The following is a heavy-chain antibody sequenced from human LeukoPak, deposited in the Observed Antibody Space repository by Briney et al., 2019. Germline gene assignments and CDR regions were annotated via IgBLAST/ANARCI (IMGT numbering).Heavy chain of an antibody. CDR3: AREFMASSGYYDPSGIE. J-gene: IGHJ4*02. Sequence: GGSLRLSCAASGFTFSSYAMSWVRQAPGKGLEWVSAISGSGGSTYYADSVKGRFTISRDNSKNTLYLQMNSLRAEDTAVYYCAREFMASSGYYDPSGIEWGQGTLVTVSS. CDR1: GFTFSSYA. V-gene: IGHV3-23*01. D-gene: IGHD3-22*01. CDR2: ISGSGGST.